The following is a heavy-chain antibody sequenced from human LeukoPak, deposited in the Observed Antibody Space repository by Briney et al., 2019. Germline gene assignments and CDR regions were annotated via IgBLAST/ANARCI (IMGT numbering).Heavy chain of an antibody. CDR2: MSGSGRST. CDR1: GFSFSDHA. V-gene: IGHV3-23*01. J-gene: IGHJ4*02. Sequence: AGGSLRLSCAASGFSFSDHAMSWVRQAPGKGLEWVSTMSGSGRSTYYIDSVKGRFTISRDNSKNTLYLQMISLRAEDTAVYFCAKDRQLASPYYFGSWGQGTLVAVSS. D-gene: IGHD6-6*01. CDR3: AKDRQLASPYYFGS.